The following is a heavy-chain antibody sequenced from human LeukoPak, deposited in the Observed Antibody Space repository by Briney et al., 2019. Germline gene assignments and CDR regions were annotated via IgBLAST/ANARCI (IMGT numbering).Heavy chain of an antibody. CDR3: ARDTAMVPGPNWFDP. CDR2: IIPIFGTA. J-gene: IGHJ5*02. CDR1: VGTFSSYA. V-gene: IGHV1-69*13. D-gene: IGHD5-18*01. Sequence: SVKVSCKASVGTFSSYAISWVRQAPGQGLEWMGGIIPIFGTANYAQKFQGRVTITADESTSTAYMELSSLRSEDTAVYYCARDTAMVPGPNWFDPWGQGTLVTVSS.